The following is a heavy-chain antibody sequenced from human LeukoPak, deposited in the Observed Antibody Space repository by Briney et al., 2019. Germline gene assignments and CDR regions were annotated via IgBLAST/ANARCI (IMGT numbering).Heavy chain of an antibody. J-gene: IGHJ6*04. V-gene: IGHV1-69*01. CDR2: IIPIFGTA. CDR3: VRPKDYDILTGYGPPEYCFYGMDV. Sequence: GASVKVSWKASGGTFSSYAISWVRQAPGQGLEWMGGIIPIFGTANYAQKFQGRVTSTADESKSTAYMELSSLRSEDRAVYYYVRPKDYDILTGYGPPEYCFYGMDVWGKGTTVTVSS. CDR1: GGTFSSYA. D-gene: IGHD3-9*01.